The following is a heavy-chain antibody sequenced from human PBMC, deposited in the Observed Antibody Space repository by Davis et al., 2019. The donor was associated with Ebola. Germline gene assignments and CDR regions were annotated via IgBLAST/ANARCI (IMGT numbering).Heavy chain of an antibody. CDR3: ARQVAEYDYGSGSYGTYNWFDP. Sequence: MPGGSLRLSCAVSGGSISSSNWWSWVRQPPGKGLEWIGEIYHSGSTNYTPSLKSRVTISVDKSKNQFSLKLSSVTAADTAVYYCARQVAEYDYGSGSYGTYNWFDPWGQGTLVTVSS. V-gene: IGHV4-4*02. CDR1: GGSISSSNW. CDR2: IYHSGST. D-gene: IGHD3-10*01. J-gene: IGHJ5*02.